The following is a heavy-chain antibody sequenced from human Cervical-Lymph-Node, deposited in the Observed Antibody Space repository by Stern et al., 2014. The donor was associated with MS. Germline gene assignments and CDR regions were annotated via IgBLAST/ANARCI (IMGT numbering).Heavy chain of an antibody. CDR1: GFSLSDAW. Sequence: EVQLLESGGSLVKPGGSLRLSCAASGFSLSDAWMSWVRQAPGKGLEWVGRIGSKTDGGRTDYAAPVKGRFTISRDDSENTVYLQMNSLKTEDTAVYYCTDPYYYVDVWGQGTTVTVSS. CDR3: TDPYYYVDV. V-gene: IGHV3-15*04. J-gene: IGHJ6*02. CDR2: IGSKTDGGRT.